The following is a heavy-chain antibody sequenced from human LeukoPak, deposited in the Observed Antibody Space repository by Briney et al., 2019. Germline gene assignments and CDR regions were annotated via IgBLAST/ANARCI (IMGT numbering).Heavy chain of an antibody. D-gene: IGHD2-21*01. V-gene: IGHV4-39*07. J-gene: IGHJ3*02. Sequence: PSETLSLTCTVSGGSISSSSYYWGWLRQPPGKGLEWIARMYNSGSTNYNPSLKSRVSISVDTSNNQFSLRLSSVTASDTAVYYCVRERTMVGGADIWGQGTKVTVSS. CDR1: GGSISSSSYY. CDR3: VRERTMVGGADI. CDR2: MYNSGST.